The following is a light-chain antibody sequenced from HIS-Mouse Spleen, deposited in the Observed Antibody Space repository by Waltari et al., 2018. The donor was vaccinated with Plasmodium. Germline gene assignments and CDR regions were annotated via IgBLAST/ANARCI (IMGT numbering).Light chain of an antibody. CDR2: AAS. V-gene: IGKV1-17*01. CDR1: QGIRND. J-gene: IGKJ5*01. CDR3: LQHNSYPIT. Sequence: DIQMTQSPSSLSASVGDRVTITCRASQGIRNDLAWYQQQTGKAPKRLIDAASSLQSGVPSRFSGSGSGTEFTLTISSLQPEDFATYYCLQHNSYPITFGQGTRLEIK.